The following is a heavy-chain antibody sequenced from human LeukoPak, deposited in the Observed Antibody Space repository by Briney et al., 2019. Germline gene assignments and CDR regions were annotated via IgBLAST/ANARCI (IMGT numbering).Heavy chain of an antibody. V-gene: IGHV3-23*01. CDR1: GFAFSTYA. Sequence: GGSLRLSCAASGFAFSTYAMSWVRQPPGKGLEWVSGISGSGGTTFYTDSVKGRFTISRDSSQNTLYLQMNSLRAEDTAVYYCAKDKEQSTVTTPYFDHWGQGALVTVSS. CDR3: AKDKEQSTVTTPYFDH. D-gene: IGHD4-11*01. CDR2: ISGSGGTT. J-gene: IGHJ4*02.